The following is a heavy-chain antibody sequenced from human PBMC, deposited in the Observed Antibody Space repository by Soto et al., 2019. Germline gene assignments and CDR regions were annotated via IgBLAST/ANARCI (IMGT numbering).Heavy chain of an antibody. CDR2: IYYSGST. J-gene: IGHJ3*02. Sequence: SETLSLTCTVSGGSISSYYWSWIRQPPGKGLEWIGYIYYSGSTNYNPSLKSRVTISVDTSKNQFSLKLSSVTAADTAVYYCASAYYDSSGYYGYDAFDIWGQGAMVTVSS. D-gene: IGHD3-22*01. CDR1: GGSISSYY. CDR3: ASAYYDSSGYYGYDAFDI. V-gene: IGHV4-59*01.